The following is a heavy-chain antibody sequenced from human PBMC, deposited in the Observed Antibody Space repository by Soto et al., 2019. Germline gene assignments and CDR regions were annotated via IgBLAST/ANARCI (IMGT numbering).Heavy chain of an antibody. CDR1: GFTFSSYS. CDR2: ISSSSSTI. V-gene: IGHV3-48*01. J-gene: IGHJ5*02. CDR3: ARDTSQPPRWFGELYLSNWFDP. D-gene: IGHD3-10*01. Sequence: GGSLRLSCAASGFTFSSYSMNWVRQAPGKGLEWVSYISSSSSTIYYADSVKGRFTISRDNAKNSLYLQMNSLRAEDTAVYYCARDTSQPPRWFGELYLSNWFDPWGQGTLVTVSS.